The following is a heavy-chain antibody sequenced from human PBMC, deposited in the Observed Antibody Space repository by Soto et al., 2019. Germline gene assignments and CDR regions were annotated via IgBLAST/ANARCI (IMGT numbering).Heavy chain of an antibody. J-gene: IGHJ4*02. D-gene: IGHD1-7*01. CDR3: ASRDPGTSVDY. CDR1: GGSFTSNNW. Sequence: LRKTLSLTCAVSGGSFTSNNWWTSVRQPPGQWLEWIGEIYRTGSTNYNPSLKSRVTISLDKSENQSSLKVSSLTAADTAVYYCASRDPGTSVDYWGQGTLVTVS. CDR2: IYRTGST. V-gene: IGHV4-4*03.